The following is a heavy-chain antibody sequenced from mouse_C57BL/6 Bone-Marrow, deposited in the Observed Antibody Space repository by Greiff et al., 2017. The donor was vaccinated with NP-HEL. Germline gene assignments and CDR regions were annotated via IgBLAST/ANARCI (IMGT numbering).Heavy chain of an antibody. CDR3: AGYYGSSYFFDY. CDR1: GYTFTSYG. D-gene: IGHD1-1*01. V-gene: IGHV1-81*01. CDR2: IYPRSGNT. Sequence: VKLVESGAELARPGASVKLSCKASGYTFTSYGISWVKQRTGQGLEWIGEIYPRSGNTYYNEKFKGKATLTADKSSSTAYMELRSLTSEDSAVYFCAGYYGSSYFFDYWGQGTTLTVSS. J-gene: IGHJ2*01.